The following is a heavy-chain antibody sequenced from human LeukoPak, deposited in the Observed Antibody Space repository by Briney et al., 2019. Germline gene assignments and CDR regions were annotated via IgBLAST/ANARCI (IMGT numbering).Heavy chain of an antibody. CDR2: ISSTGGNT. D-gene: IGHD3-22*01. Sequence: GGSLRLSCTVSGFTFSSYAMSWVRQAPGKGLEWVSAISSTGGNTYHADSVKGRFTISRDNSKNTLYLQMNSLRVEDTAVYYCARGDYFDRAFDVWGQGTTVTVSS. CDR1: GFTFSSYA. V-gene: IGHV3-23*01. J-gene: IGHJ3*01. CDR3: ARGDYFDRAFDV.